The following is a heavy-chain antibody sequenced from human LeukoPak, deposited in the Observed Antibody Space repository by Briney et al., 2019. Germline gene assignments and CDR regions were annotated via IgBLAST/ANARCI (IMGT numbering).Heavy chain of an antibody. Sequence: ASVKVSCKASGYTFTGYYMHWVRQAPGQGLEWMGRINPNSGGTNYAQKFQGRVTMTRDTSISTAYMELSRLRSDDTAVYYCATQVGVIENWFDPWGQGTLVTVSS. CDR1: GYTFTGYY. D-gene: IGHD3-16*02. J-gene: IGHJ5*02. V-gene: IGHV1-2*06. CDR2: INPNSGGT. CDR3: ATQVGVIENWFDP.